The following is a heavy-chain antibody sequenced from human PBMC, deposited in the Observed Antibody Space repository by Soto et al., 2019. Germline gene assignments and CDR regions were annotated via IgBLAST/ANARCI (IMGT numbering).Heavy chain of an antibody. D-gene: IGHD5-18*01. Sequence: QVQLVQSGAEVKKHGSSVKVSCKASGGTFSSYAISWVRQAPGHGLEWMGGIIPIFGTANYAHKFQGRVTITSDESTSTAYMVQSSVRSEDTAVYYCARESVGIQLWVSASWFDPCGQGTLVTVSS. CDR1: GGTFSSYA. CDR3: ARESVGIQLWVSASWFDP. J-gene: IGHJ5*02. CDR2: IIPIFGTA. V-gene: IGHV1-69*01.